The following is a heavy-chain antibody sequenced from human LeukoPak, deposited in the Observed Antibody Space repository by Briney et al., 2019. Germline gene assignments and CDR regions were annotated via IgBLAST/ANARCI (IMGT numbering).Heavy chain of an antibody. D-gene: IGHD2-2*01. J-gene: IGHJ6*02. CDR1: GYTFTSYY. CDR3: ASSGSDVVPAAKARHYYGMDV. V-gene: IGHV1-8*02. Sequence: GASVKVSCTASGYTFTSYYMHWVRQAPGQGLEWMGWMNPNSGNTGYAQKFQGRVTMTRNTSISTAYMELSSLRSEDTAVYYCASSGSDVVPAAKARHYYGMDVWGQGTTVTVSS. CDR2: MNPNSGNT.